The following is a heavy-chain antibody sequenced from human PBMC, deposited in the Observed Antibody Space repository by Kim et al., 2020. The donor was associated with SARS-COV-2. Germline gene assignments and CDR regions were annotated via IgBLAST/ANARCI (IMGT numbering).Heavy chain of an antibody. CDR1: GFTFSSYA. CDR3: ARAYGGNYYYGMDV. V-gene: IGHV3-30-3*01. Sequence: GGSLRLSCAASGFTFSSYAMHWVRQAPGKGLEWVAVISYDGSNKYYADSVKGRFTISRDNSKNTLYLQMNSLRAEDTAVYYCARAYGGNYYYGMDVWGRGTTVTVSS. D-gene: IGHD2-15*01. CDR2: ISYDGSNK. J-gene: IGHJ6*02.